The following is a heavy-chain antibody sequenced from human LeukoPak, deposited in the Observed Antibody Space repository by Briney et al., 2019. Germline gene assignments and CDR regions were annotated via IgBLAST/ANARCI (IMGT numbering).Heavy chain of an antibody. J-gene: IGHJ4*02. D-gene: IGHD3-9*01. CDR2: ISGGGGST. V-gene: IGHV3-23*01. CDR3: AKDGDILTGSGIDY. Sequence: GGSLRLSCAASGFTFSSYAMSWVRQAPGKGLEWVSAISGGGGSTYYADSVKGRFTISRDNAKNSLYLQMNSLRAEDTAVYYCAKDGDILTGSGIDYWGQGTLVTVSS. CDR1: GFTFSSYA.